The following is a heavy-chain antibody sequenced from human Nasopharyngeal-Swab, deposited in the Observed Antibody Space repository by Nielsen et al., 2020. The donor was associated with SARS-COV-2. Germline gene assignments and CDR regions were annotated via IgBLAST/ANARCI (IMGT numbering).Heavy chain of an antibody. CDR3: ARIGGSRDYDGASDI. Sequence: ASVKVSCKASGYTFTGYYMHWVRQAPGQGLEWMGRINPNSGGTNYAQKFRGRVTMTRDTSISTAYMELSRLRSDDTAVYYCARIGGSRDYDGASDIWGQGTMVTVSS. CDR2: INPNSGGT. V-gene: IGHV1-2*06. CDR1: GYTFTGYY. J-gene: IGHJ3*02. D-gene: IGHD4-23*01.